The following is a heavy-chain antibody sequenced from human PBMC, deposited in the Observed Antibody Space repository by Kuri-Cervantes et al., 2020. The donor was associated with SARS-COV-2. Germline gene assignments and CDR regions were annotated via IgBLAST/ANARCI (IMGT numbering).Heavy chain of an antibody. CDR2: INHSGST. CDR3: GKVSWLQLWHRYSDS. Sequence: SETLSLTCAVYGGSFSGYYWSWIRQPPGKGLEWIGEINHSGSTNYNPSLKNRVTISLDASNNQVSLRLSSATAADTAVYYCGKVSWLQLWHRYSDSWGQGTLVTVSS. J-gene: IGHJ4*02. V-gene: IGHV4-34*01. CDR1: GGSFSGYY. D-gene: IGHD5-24*01.